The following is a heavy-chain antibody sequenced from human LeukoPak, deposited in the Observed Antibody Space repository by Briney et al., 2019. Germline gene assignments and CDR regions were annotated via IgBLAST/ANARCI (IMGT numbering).Heavy chain of an antibody. J-gene: IGHJ5*02. CDR3: ARDNSVGDIAWWFDP. CDR1: GYTFTSYD. V-gene: IGHV1-8*02. CDR2: MNPNSGNT. D-gene: IGHD3-16*02. Sequence: ASVKVSCKASGYTFTSYDINWVRQATGQGLEWMGWMNPNSGNTGYAQKFQGRVTMTRDMSTTTDYMELSSLRSEDTAVYYCARDNSVGDIAWWFDPWGQGTLVTVSS.